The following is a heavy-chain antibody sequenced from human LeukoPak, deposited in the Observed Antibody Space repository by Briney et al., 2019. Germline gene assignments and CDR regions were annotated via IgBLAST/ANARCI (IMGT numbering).Heavy chain of an antibody. D-gene: IGHD4-17*01. CDR1: GFTFSSYG. J-gene: IGHJ6*03. CDR2: IRYDGSNK. V-gene: IGHV3-30*02. Sequence: PGGSLRLSCAASGFTFSSYGMHWVRQAPGKGLEWVAFIRYDGSNKYYADSVKGRFTISRDNSKNTLYLQMNSLRAEDTAVYYCAKVYGDYAIYYYYMDVWGKGTTVTISS. CDR3: AKVYGDYAIYYYYMDV.